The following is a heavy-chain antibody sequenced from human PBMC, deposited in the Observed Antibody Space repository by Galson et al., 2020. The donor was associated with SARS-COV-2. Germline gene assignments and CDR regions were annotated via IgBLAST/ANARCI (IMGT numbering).Heavy chain of an antibody. CDR1: GGSISSGGYY. V-gene: IGHV4-61*02. D-gene: IGHD3-3*01. CDR2: IYTSGST. J-gene: IGHJ6*03. CDR3: ARGVYYYYYMDV. Sequence: SETLSLTCTVSGGSISSGGYYWSWIRQPAGKGLEWIGRIYTSGSTNYNPSLKSRVTLSVDTSKNQFSLKLTSVTAADTAVYYCARGVYYYYYMDVWGKGTTVTISS.